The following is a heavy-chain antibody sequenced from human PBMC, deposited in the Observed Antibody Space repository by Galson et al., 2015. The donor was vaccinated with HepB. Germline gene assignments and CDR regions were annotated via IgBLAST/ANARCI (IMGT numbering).Heavy chain of an antibody. D-gene: IGHD6-6*01. CDR2: LYTRGTT. CDR1: GFTVSENY. V-gene: IGHV3-53*01. Sequence: SLRLSCAVSGFTVSENYMSWVRQAPGKGLEWVSVLYTRGTTYYSDSVRGRFTISRDNSENSLYLQMNSLRAEDSAVYYCATSSYAPRPGYWGQGTLVTVSS. J-gene: IGHJ4*02. CDR3: ATSSYAPRPGY.